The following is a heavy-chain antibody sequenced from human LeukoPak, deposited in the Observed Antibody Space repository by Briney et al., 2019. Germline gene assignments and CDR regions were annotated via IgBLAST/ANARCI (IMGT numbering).Heavy chain of an antibody. V-gene: IGHV1-18*01. Sequence: GASVKVSCKASGYTFTSYGISWVRQAPGQGLEWMGWISAYNGNTNYAQKLQGSVTMTTDTSTSTAYMELRSLRSDDTAVYYCARESYCSSTSCYSDYYYYGMDVWGQGTTVTVSS. CDR3: ARESYCSSTSCYSDYYYYGMDV. CDR1: GYTFTSYG. D-gene: IGHD2-2*01. CDR2: ISAYNGNT. J-gene: IGHJ6*02.